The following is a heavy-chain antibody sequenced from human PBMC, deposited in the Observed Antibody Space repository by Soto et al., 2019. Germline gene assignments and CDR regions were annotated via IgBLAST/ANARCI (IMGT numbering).Heavy chain of an antibody. CDR2: IIPIFGTA. D-gene: IGHD5-12*01. J-gene: IGHJ5*02. V-gene: IGHV1-69*13. CDR1: GGTFSSYA. CDR3: GYSGYDSQFDP. Sequence: SVKVSCKASGGTFSSYAISWVRQAPGQGLEWMGGIIPIFGTANYAQKFQGRVTITADESTSTAYMELSSLRSEDTALYYCGYSGYDSQFDPWCQGTLVTVSS.